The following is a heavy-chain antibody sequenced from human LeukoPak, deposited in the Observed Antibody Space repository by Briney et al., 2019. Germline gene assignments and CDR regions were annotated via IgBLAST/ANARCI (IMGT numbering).Heavy chain of an antibody. D-gene: IGHD3-3*01. Sequence: GGSLRLSCAASGFTFSSYSMNWVRQAPGKGLEWVSSISSSSSYIYYADSVKGRFTISRDNAKNSLYLQMNSLRAEDTAVYYCARGRRFLDTTPHNWFDPWGQGTLVTVSS. CDR1: GFTFSSYS. CDR3: ARGRRFLDTTPHNWFDP. V-gene: IGHV3-21*01. CDR2: ISSSSSYI. J-gene: IGHJ5*02.